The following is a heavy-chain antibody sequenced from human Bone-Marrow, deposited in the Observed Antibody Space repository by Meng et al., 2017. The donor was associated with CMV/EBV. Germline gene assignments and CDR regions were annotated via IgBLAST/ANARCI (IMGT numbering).Heavy chain of an antibody. V-gene: IGHV1-2*02. CDR3: ARDPGYDFWSGQASYYFDY. J-gene: IGHJ4*02. D-gene: IGHD3-3*01. CDR2: INPNSGGT. CDR1: GYTVHGYY. Sequence: SGKGSCKASGYTVHGYYIHWVRQAPGQGLEWMGWINPNSGGTSYAQKFQGRVTMTRDTSISTAYMELSRLRSDDTAVYYCARDPGYDFWSGQASYYFDYWGQGTLVTVSS.